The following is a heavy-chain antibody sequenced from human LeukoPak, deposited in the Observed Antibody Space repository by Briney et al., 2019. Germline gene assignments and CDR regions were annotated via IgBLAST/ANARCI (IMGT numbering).Heavy chain of an antibody. CDR1: GFTFSSYE. Sequence: GGSLRLSCAASGFTFSSYEMNWVRQAPGKGLEWVSYISTSGSTIYYADSVKGRFTISRDNSKNTLYLQMNSLRAEDTAVYYCARSPSDSSGWYLWVREGYYYYMDVWGKGTTVTVSS. CDR3: ARSPSDSSGWYLWVREGYYYYMDV. D-gene: IGHD6-19*01. J-gene: IGHJ6*03. V-gene: IGHV3-48*03. CDR2: ISTSGSTI.